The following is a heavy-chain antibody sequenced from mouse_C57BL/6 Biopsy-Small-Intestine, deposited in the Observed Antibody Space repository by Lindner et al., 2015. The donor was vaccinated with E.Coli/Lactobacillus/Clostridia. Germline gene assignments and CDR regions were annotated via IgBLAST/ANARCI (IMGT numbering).Heavy chain of an antibody. CDR1: GFTFSDYG. D-gene: IGHD4-1*01. CDR2: ISSGSSTI. V-gene: IGHV5-17*01. Sequence: LQESGGGLVKPGGSLKLSCAASGFTFSDYGMHWVRQAPEKGLEWVAYISSGSSTIYYADTVKGRFTISRDNAKNTLFLQMTSLRSEDTAMYYCARLTGSWFAYWGQGTLVTVSA. CDR3: ARLTGSWFAY. J-gene: IGHJ3*01.